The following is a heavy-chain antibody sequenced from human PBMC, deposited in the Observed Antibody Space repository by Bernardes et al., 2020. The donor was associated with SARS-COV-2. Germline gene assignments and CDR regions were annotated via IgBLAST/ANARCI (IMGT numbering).Heavy chain of an antibody. Sequence: GGSLRLSCAASGFTFSSYGMHWVRQAPGKGLEWVAVISYDGSNKYYADSVKGRFTISRDNSKNTMYLQMNSLRAEDTAVYYCAKAEYYEPGYYDYGMDVWGQGTTVTISS. CDR2: ISYDGSNK. V-gene: IGHV3-30*18. J-gene: IGHJ6*02. CDR3: AKAEYYEPGYYDYGMDV. D-gene: IGHD3-3*01. CDR1: GFTFSSYG.